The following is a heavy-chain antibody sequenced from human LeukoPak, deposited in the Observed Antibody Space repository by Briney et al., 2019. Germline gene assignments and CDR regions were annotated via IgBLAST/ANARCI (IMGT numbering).Heavy chain of an antibody. J-gene: IGHJ4*02. CDR2: IYYSGST. CDR1: GGSISSSSYY. CDR3: ARRRRGSSSGYYFDY. Sequence: KPSETLSFTCTVSGGSISSSSYYWGWIRQPPGKGLEWIGSIYYSGSTYYNPSLKSRVTISVDTSKNQFSLKLSSVTAADTAVYYCARRRRGSSSGYYFDYWGQGTLVTVSS. V-gene: IGHV4-39*01. D-gene: IGHD6-6*01.